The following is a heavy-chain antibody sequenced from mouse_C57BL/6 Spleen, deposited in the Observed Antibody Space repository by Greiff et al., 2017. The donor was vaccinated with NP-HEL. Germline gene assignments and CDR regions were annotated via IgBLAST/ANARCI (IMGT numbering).Heavy chain of an antibody. CDR1: GYTFTSYW. CDR2: IYPGSGST. Sequence: VQLQHPGAELVKPGASVKMSCKASGYTFTSYWITWVKQRPGQGLEWIGDIYPGSGSTNYNEKFKSKATLTVDTSSSTAYMQLSSLTSEDSAVYYCARDFYYGSSYVWFAYWGQGTLVTVSA. D-gene: IGHD1-1*01. J-gene: IGHJ3*01. CDR3: ARDFYYGSSYVWFAY. V-gene: IGHV1-55*01.